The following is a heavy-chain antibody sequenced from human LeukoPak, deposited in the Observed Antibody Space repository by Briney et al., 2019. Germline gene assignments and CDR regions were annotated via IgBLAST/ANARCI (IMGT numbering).Heavy chain of an antibody. D-gene: IGHD6-19*01. CDR1: GYSFTNFD. Sequence: AASVTVSFKASGYSFTNFDINWVRQATGQGLEWMGWMNPNSGNKGYAQKFQGRVTMTMNTSITTAYMELSSLRSEDTAVYYCARGPQWRGDYYYMDVWGRGTTVTVSS. V-gene: IGHV1-8*01. J-gene: IGHJ6*03. CDR3: ARGPQWRGDYYYMDV. CDR2: MNPNSGNK.